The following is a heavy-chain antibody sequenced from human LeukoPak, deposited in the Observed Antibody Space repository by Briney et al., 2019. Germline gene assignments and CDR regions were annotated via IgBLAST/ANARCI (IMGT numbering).Heavy chain of an antibody. CDR3: ARGLRC. D-gene: IGHD4-17*01. Sequence: PSETLSLTCAVYGGSFSGYYWSWIRQPPGKGLEWIGEINHSGSTNYNPSLKSRVTISVDTSKNQFSLKLSSVTAADTAVYYCARGLRCWGQGTLVTVSS. CDR2: INHSGST. J-gene: IGHJ4*02. CDR1: GGSFSGYY. V-gene: IGHV4-34*01.